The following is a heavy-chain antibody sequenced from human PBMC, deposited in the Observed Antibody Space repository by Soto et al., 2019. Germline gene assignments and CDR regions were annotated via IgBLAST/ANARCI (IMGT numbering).Heavy chain of an antibody. J-gene: IGHJ5*02. CDR3: AKDRSRYSSGWHNWFDP. CDR2: TSGSGDNT. CDR1: GFTFSNYG. D-gene: IGHD6-19*01. Sequence: EVQLLESGGGLAQPGGSLSLSCAASGFTFSNYGMSWVRQAPGKGLDWVSSTSGSGDNTFYADSVKGRFTISRDNSKNKLYLQMNSLSPEDTAVYYCAKDRSRYSSGWHNWFDPWGQGTLVTVSS. V-gene: IGHV3-23*01.